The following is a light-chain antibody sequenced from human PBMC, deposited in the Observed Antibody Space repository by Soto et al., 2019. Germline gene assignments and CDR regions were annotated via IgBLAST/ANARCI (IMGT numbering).Light chain of an antibody. CDR2: GAS. CDR3: QQYNQWPLT. Sequence: EIVMTQSPATLSVSPGERVTLSCRASQSVSSNLAWYQHKPGQAPRLLIYGASTRATGIPARFSGSGSGTEFILTISSLQSEDFADYYCQQYNQWPLTFGGGTKVEIK. J-gene: IGKJ4*01. V-gene: IGKV3-15*01. CDR1: QSVSSN.